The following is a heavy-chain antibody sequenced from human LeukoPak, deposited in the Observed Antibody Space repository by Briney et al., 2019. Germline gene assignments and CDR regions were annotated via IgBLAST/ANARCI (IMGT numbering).Heavy chain of an antibody. D-gene: IGHD3-3*01. V-gene: IGHV3-48*03. J-gene: IGHJ4*02. CDR1: GFTFSSYE. CDR2: ISSSGSTI. CDR3: ARVGFYDFWSGDY. Sequence: GGSLRLSCAASGFTFSSYEMNWVRQAPGKGLEWVSYISSSGSTIYYADSVKGRFTISRDNAKNSLYLQMNSLRAEDTAVYYCARVGFYDFWSGDYWGQGTLVTVSS.